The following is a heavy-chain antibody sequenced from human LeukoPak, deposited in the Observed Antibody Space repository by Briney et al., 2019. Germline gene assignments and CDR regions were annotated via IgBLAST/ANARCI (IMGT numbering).Heavy chain of an antibody. D-gene: IGHD5-18*01. CDR1: GYTFTGYY. Sequence: GASVPVPCKASGYTFTGYYMHWVRQAPGQGLEWMGWINPNTGGTNYAQEFQGRVTMTRDTSISTAYMELSRLRSDDTAVYYCARLHGYSYGCVRYRGQGALVTVSS. J-gene: IGHJ4*02. CDR3: ARLHGYSYGCVRY. CDR2: INPNTGGT. V-gene: IGHV1-2*02.